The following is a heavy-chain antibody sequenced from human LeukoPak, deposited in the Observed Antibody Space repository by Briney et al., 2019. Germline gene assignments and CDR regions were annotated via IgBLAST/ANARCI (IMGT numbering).Heavy chain of an antibody. CDR1: GFTFSSYS. Sequence: PGGSLRLSCAASGFTFSSYSMNWVRQAPGKGLEWVSSISSSSTYIYYADSVKGRFTISRDNSKNTLYVQMNSLRAEDTAVYYCWKFITSGWRPIEYWGQGTLVTVSS. J-gene: IGHJ4*02. CDR2: ISSSSTYI. V-gene: IGHV3-21*04. CDR3: WKFITSGWRPIEY. D-gene: IGHD6-19*01.